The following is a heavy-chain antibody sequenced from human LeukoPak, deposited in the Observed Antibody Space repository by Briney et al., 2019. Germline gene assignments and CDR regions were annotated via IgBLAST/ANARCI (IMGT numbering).Heavy chain of an antibody. Sequence: SETLSLTCAVYGGSFSGYYWSWIRQPPGKGLEWIGEINHSGSTNYNPSLKSRVTISVDTSKNQFSLKLSSVTAADTAVYYCARPVTLTNDAFDIWGQGTMVTVSS. CDR2: INHSGST. CDR1: GGSFSGYY. CDR3: ARPVTLTNDAFDI. J-gene: IGHJ3*02. V-gene: IGHV4-34*01.